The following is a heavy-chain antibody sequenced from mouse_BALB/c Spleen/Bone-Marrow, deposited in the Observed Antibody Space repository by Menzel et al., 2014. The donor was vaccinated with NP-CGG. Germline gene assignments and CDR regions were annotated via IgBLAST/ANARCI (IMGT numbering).Heavy chain of an antibody. CDR3: ARSGDSSGYGFAY. CDR2: IYPGDGST. D-gene: IGHD3-2*01. J-gene: IGHJ3*01. CDR1: GYTSTSYD. Sequence: VQLQESGPELVKPGALVKISCKASGYTSTSYDINWVKQRPGQGLEWIGWIYPGDGSTKYNEKFKGKATLTADKSSSTAYMQLSSLTSENSAVYFCARSGDSSGYGFAYWGQGTLVTVSA. V-gene: IGHV1S56*01.